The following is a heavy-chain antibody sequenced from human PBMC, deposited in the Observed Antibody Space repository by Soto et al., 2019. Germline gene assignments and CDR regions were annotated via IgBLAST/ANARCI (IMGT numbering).Heavy chain of an antibody. CDR2: IVVGSGNT. CDR1: GCTFVTST. D-gene: IGHD3-3*01. Sequence: ASVKVSCKASGCTFVTSTVQWVRQARGQPLEWLGWIVVGSGNTIYAQNFQERGTFTRDESTSTAYMELSSLRFEDTGVYYWSAGDYHDTSGYSSDYWG. J-gene: IGHJ4*01. V-gene: IGHV1-58*01. CDR3: SAGDYHDTSGYSSDY.